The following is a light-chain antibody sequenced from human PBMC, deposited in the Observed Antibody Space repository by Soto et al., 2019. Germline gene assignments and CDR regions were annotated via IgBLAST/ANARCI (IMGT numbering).Light chain of an antibody. Sequence: QSALTQPASVSGSLGQSITISCTGTSSDVGAYTFVSWYQQHPDKVPKLMIFDVSRRPSGVSDRFSGSKSGNTASLTISGLQPEDEADYYCSSYTSSSTHVFGSGTKLTVL. CDR2: DVS. J-gene: IGLJ1*01. CDR1: SSDVGAYTF. CDR3: SSYTSSSTHV. V-gene: IGLV2-14*03.